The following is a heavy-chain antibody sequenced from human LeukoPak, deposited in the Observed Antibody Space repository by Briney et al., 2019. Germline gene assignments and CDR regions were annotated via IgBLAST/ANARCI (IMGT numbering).Heavy chain of an antibody. CDR2: INHSGST. Sequence: SETLSLTCAVYGGSFSGYYWSWIRQPPGKGLEWIGEINHSGSTNYNPSLKSRVTISVDTSKNQFSLKLSSVTAADTAVYYCARGTIGYCSGGSCSRTARFDYWGQGTPVTVSS. D-gene: IGHD2-15*01. V-gene: IGHV4-34*01. CDR1: GGSFSGYY. J-gene: IGHJ4*02. CDR3: ARGTIGYCSGGSCSRTARFDY.